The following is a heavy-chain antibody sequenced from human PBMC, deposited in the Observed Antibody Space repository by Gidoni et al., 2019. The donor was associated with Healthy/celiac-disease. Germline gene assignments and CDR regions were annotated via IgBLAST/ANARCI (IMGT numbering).Heavy chain of an antibody. J-gene: IGHJ4*02. CDR1: GGTVSSYA. Sequence: QVQLVQSGAEVKKPGASVKVSCKASGGTVSSYAISWVRPAPGQGLEWMGGIIPIFGTANYAQKFQGRVTITADKSTSTAYMELSSLRSEDTAVYYCARGGWATVTYFDYWGQGTLVTVSS. V-gene: IGHV1-69*06. CDR2: IIPIFGTA. D-gene: IGHD4-17*01. CDR3: ARGGWATVTYFDY.